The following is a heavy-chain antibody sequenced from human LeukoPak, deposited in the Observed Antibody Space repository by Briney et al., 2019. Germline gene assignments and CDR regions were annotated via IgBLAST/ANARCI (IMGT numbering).Heavy chain of an antibody. D-gene: IGHD5-12*01. CDR1: GVSISSGGYY. V-gene: IGHV4-31*03. Sequence: SETLSLTCTVSGVSISSGGYYWSWIRQHPGKGLEWIGYIYYSGSTYYNPSLKSRVTISVDTSKNQFSLKLSSVTAADTAVYYCARAESVDGLDYWGQGTLVTVSS. CDR3: ARAESVDGLDY. CDR2: IYYSGST. J-gene: IGHJ4*02.